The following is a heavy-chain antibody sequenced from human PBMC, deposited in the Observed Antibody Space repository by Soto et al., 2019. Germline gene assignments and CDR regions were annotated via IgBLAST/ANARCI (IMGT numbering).Heavy chain of an antibody. Sequence: EVQLVESGGGLVQPGGSLRLSCAASGFTVSSSYMSWVRQAPGKGLEWVSVIYSGGSTYYEDSVKGRFTISRENAKNTLYLQMNILRVEDTAVYYSARGLRSYGYFDYWGQGTLVTVSS. J-gene: IGHJ4*02. D-gene: IGHD3-16*01. CDR3: ARGLRSYGYFDY. V-gene: IGHV3-66*01. CDR1: GFTVSSSY. CDR2: IYSGGST.